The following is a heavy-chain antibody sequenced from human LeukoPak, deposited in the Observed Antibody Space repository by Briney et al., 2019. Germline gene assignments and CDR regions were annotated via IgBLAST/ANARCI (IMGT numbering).Heavy chain of an antibody. Sequence: GGPLRLSCAASGFTFSSYSMNWVRQAPGKGLEWVSYISSSSSTIYYADSVKGRFTISRDNAKNSLYLQMNSLRAEDTAVYYCASILASMTFWGQGTLVTVSS. CDR1: GFTFSSYS. V-gene: IGHV3-48*01. CDR3: ASILASMTF. J-gene: IGHJ4*02. CDR2: ISSSSSTI.